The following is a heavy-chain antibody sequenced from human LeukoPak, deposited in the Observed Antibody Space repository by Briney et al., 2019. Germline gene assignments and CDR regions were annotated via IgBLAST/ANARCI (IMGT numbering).Heavy chain of an antibody. CDR1: GFTFSSYA. V-gene: IGHV3-30*01. CDR3: ARGKVDTAMANIDY. CDR2: ISYDGSNK. Sequence: PGRSLRLSCAASGFTFSSYAMHWVRQAPGKGLERVAVISYDGSNKYYADSVKGRFTISRDNSKNTLYLQMNSLRAEDTAVYYCARGKVDTAMANIDYWGQGTLVTVSS. J-gene: IGHJ4*02. D-gene: IGHD5-18*01.